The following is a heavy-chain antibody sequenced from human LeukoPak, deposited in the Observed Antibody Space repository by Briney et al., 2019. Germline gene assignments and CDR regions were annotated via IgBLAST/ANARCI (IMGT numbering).Heavy chain of an antibody. CDR1: GFSFSNYA. CDR2: ISGSGSST. Sequence: GGSLRLSCAASGFSFSNYAMTWVRQAPGKGLGWVSTISGSGSSTYYADSVKGRFTISRDNSRNTLYLQMDSLRAEDSAVYYCAKDPPRGSGDAFDIWGQGTRVTVSS. J-gene: IGHJ3*02. V-gene: IGHV3-23*01. CDR3: AKDPPRGSGDAFDI. D-gene: IGHD2-15*01.